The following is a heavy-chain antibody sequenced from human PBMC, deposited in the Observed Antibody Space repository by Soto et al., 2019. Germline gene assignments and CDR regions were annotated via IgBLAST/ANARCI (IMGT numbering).Heavy chain of an antibody. D-gene: IGHD2-15*01. J-gene: IGHJ5*02. CDR1: GYSFANYW. V-gene: IGHV5-51*03. Sequence: EVQLVQSGAELKKPGESLKISCKGSGYSFANYWIAWVRQMPGKGLEWMGIIYPGDSDTRYSPSFQGQVTISADKSITTAFLHWSSLKASDTAMYFCARGYFNGESCYRFDPWVQGTLVTVSS. CDR3: ARGYFNGESCYRFDP. CDR2: IYPGDSDT.